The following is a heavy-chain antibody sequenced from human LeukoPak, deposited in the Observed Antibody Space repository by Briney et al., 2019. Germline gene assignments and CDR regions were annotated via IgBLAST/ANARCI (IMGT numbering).Heavy chain of an antibody. D-gene: IGHD3-22*01. V-gene: IGHV3-23*01. CDR3: AKRGQYYYDSSGYYYQD. J-gene: IGHJ4*02. CDR2: IGAGGST. CDR1: GSTFGSYA. Sequence: HPGGSLGFSLAAPGSTFGSYALTGFRQPPGKGLRWFPAIGAGGSTYYADSVKGRFTISRDNSRNTLYPQMNSLRAEDTGVYYCAKRGQYYYDSSGYYYQDWGQGTLVIVSS.